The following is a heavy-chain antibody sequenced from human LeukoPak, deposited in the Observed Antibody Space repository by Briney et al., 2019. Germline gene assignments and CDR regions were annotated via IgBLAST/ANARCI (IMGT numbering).Heavy chain of an antibody. CDR2: MNPNSGNT. V-gene: IGHV1-8*02. CDR1: GYTFTSYY. CDR3: ARGRCSGGSCYIYYYMDV. J-gene: IGHJ6*03. D-gene: IGHD2-15*01. Sequence: ASVKVSCKASGYTFTSYYMHWVRQATGQGLEWMGWMNPNSGNTGYAQKFQGRVTMTRNTSISTAYMELSSLRSEDTAVYYCARGRCSGGSCYIYYYMDVWGKGTTVTVSS.